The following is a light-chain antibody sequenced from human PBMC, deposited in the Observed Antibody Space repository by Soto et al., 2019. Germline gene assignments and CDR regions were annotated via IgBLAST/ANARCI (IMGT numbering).Light chain of an antibody. J-gene: IGKJ1*01. Sequence: DIPMTQSPSSLSSSVGDRVTITCRASQTITTYLNWYQQKPGKAPKLLVYGASSLQSGVPSRFIGSGSGTDVTLTISSQQPEDFATYHCQQSHSTPWTFGRGIKVEIK. CDR2: GAS. V-gene: IGKV1-39*01. CDR1: QTITTY. CDR3: QQSHSTPWT.